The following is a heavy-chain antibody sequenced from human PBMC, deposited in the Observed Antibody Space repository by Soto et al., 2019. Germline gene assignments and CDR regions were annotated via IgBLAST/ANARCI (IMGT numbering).Heavy chain of an antibody. CDR1: GGSVSSGSYY. V-gene: IGHV4-61*01. CDR2: IYYSGST. CDR3: ARVQRSRFLEWLPYHTTFDY. D-gene: IGHD3-3*01. Sequence: SETLSLTCTVSGGSVSSGSYYWSWIRQPPGKGLEWIGYIYYSGSTNYNPSLKSRVTISVDTSKNQFSLKLSSVTAADTAVYYCARVQRSRFLEWLPYHTTFDYWGQGTLVTVSS. J-gene: IGHJ4*02.